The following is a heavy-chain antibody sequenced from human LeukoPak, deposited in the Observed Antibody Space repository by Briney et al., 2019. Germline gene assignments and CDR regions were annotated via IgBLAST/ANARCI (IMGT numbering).Heavy chain of an antibody. V-gene: IGHV4-4*02. CDR3: ARDQDYYGPRGYNWFDP. CDR1: GGSISSCNW. J-gene: IGHJ5*02. D-gene: IGHD3-10*01. Sequence: PSETLSLTCTASGGSISSCNWWSWVRQPPGKGLEWIGSIYHSGSTYYNPSLKSRVTISVDTSKNQFSLKLSSVTAADTAVYYCARDQDYYGPRGYNWFDPWGQGTLVTVSS. CDR2: IYHSGST.